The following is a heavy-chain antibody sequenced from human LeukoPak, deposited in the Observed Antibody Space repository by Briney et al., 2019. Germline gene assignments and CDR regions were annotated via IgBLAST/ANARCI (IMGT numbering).Heavy chain of an antibody. V-gene: IGHV3-7*03. CDR3: ARGSSGWFDDNWFDP. D-gene: IGHD6-19*01. Sequence: GGSLRLSCAASGFTFSSYWMSWARQAPGKGLEWVANIKPDGSDKYYVDSVKGRFTISRDNSKNTLYLQMNSLRAEDTAVYYCARGSSGWFDDNWFDPWGQGTLLTVSS. J-gene: IGHJ5*02. CDR1: GFTFSSYW. CDR2: IKPDGSDK.